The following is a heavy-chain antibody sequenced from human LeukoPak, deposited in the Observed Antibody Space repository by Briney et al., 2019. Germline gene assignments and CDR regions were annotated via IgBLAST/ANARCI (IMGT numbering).Heavy chain of an antibody. V-gene: IGHV3-30-3*01. J-gene: IGHJ4*02. CDR2: TSSDGNIK. CDR1: GFTFSSYA. CDR3: ARDPVPATARHFDY. Sequence: PGRSLRLSCAASGFTFSSYAMHWVGQAPGKGLEWEAVTSSDGNIKYYADSVKGRFTISRDNSKNTLYLQMNSLRGEDTGVYYCARDPVPATARHFDYWGQGTLVTVSS. D-gene: IGHD1-1*01.